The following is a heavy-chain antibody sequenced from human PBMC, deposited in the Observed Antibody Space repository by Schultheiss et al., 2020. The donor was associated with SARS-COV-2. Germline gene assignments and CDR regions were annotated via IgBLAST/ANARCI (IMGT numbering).Heavy chain of an antibody. V-gene: IGHV3-13*01. Sequence: GGSLRLSCAASGFTFSSYSMNWVRQATGKGLEWVSAIGTAGDTYYPGSVKGRFTISRENAKNSLYLQMNSLRAGDTAEYYCARDRSIFGVVGDYYYGMDVWGQGTTVTVSS. CDR3: ARDRSIFGVVGDYYYGMDV. J-gene: IGHJ6*02. CDR1: GFTFSSYS. D-gene: IGHD3-3*01. CDR2: IGTAGDT.